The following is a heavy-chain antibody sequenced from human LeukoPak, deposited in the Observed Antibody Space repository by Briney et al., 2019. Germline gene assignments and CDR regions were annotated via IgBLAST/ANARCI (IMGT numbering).Heavy chain of an antibody. CDR1: GGSISSYY. V-gene: IGHV4-59*01. CDR2: IYYSGST. CDR3: ASSLWQLWGFDY. Sequence: SETLSLTCTVSGGSISSYYWSWIRQPPGKGLEWIGYIYYSGSTNYNPSLKGRVTISVDTSKNQFSLKLSSVTAADTAVYYCASSLWQLWGFDYWGQGTLVTVSS. J-gene: IGHJ4*02. D-gene: IGHD5-18*01.